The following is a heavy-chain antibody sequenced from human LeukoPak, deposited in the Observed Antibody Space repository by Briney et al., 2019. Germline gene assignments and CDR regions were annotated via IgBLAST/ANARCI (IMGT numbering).Heavy chain of an antibody. CDR2: IIPILGIA. CDR1: GGTFSSYA. D-gene: IGHD2-2*01. V-gene: IGHV1-69*04. CDR3: ARDTEICSSTSCYPRSIFQNNYYYYMYV. J-gene: IGHJ6*03. Sequence: SVKVSCKASGGTFSSYAISWVRQAPGQGLEWMGRIIPILGIANYAQKFQGRVTITADKSTSTAYMELSSLRSEDTAVYYCARDTEICSSTSCYPRSIFQNNYYYYMYVWGKGTTVTVSS.